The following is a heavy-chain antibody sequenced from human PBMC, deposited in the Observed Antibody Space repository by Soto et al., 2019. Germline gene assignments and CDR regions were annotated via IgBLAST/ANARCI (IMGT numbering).Heavy chain of an antibody. Sequence: SETLSLTCAVYGGSFSGYYWSWIRQPPGKGLEWIGEINHSGSTNYNPSLKSRVTISVDTSKNQFSLKLSSVTAADTAVYYCARAAPIVVVPAAISREEYFQHWGQGTLVTVSS. V-gene: IGHV4-34*01. D-gene: IGHD2-2*01. J-gene: IGHJ1*01. CDR3: ARAAPIVVVPAAISREEYFQH. CDR1: GGSFSGYY. CDR2: INHSGST.